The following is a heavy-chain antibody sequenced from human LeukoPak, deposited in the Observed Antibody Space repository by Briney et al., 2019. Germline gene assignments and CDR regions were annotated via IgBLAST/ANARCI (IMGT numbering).Heavy chain of an antibody. CDR2: IRDDGSAR. CDR3: AKALFPGTAMVLYYFDY. Sequence: GGSLRLSCATSGFTFSSSYMTWVRQAPGKGLEGVASIRDDGSARFYVDSVKGRFTISRDNAKNSLDLQLNSLRAEDTAVYYCAKALFPGTAMVLYYFDYWGQGTLVTVSS. CDR1: GFTFSSSY. V-gene: IGHV3-7*01. J-gene: IGHJ4*02. D-gene: IGHD5-18*01.